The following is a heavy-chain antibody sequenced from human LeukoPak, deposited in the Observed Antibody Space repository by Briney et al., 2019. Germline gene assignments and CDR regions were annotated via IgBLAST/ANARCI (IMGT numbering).Heavy chain of an antibody. CDR2: INPNSGGT. V-gene: IGHV1-2*02. D-gene: IGHD6-13*01. CDR3: ARPKQPSAPWASAFWFDP. J-gene: IGHJ5*02. CDR1: GYTFTGYY. Sequence: GASVKVSCKASGYTFTGYYMHWVRQAPGQGLEWMGWINPNSGGTNYAQKFQGRVTMTRDTSISTAYMELSRLRSDDTAVYYCARPKQPSAPWASAFWFDPWGQGTLVTVSS.